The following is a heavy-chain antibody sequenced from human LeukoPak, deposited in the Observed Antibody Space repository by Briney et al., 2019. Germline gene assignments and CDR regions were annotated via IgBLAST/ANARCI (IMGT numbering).Heavy chain of an antibody. Sequence: PSETLSPTCTVSGGSISSYYWSWIRQPPGKGLEWIGYIYYSGSTNYNPSLKSRVTISVDTSKNQFSLKLSSVTAADTAVYYCARQRSWYRGGFSFDYWGQGTLVTVSS. CDR2: IYYSGST. D-gene: IGHD6-13*01. V-gene: IGHV4-59*08. J-gene: IGHJ4*02. CDR3: ARQRSWYRGGFSFDY. CDR1: GGSISSYY.